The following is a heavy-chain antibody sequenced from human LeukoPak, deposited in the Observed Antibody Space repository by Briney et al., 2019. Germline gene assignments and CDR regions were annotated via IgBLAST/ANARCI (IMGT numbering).Heavy chain of an antibody. D-gene: IGHD5-18*01. CDR3: ARGYAMVVPDAFDI. V-gene: IGHV4-4*07. CDR2: IYTSGST. Sequence: PSETLSLTCTVSGGSISSYYWSWIRQPAGKGLECIGRIYTSGSTNYNPSLKSRVTMSVDTSKNQFSLKLSSVTAADTAVYYCARGYAMVVPDAFDIWGQGTMVTVSS. J-gene: IGHJ3*02. CDR1: GGSISSYY.